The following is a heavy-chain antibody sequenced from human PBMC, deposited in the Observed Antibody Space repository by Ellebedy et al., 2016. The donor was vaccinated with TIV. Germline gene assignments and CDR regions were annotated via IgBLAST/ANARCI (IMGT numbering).Heavy chain of an antibody. D-gene: IGHD3-10*01. CDR1: GGSFSGYY. J-gene: IGHJ6*02. Sequence: MPSETLSLTCAVYGGSFSGYYWSWIRQPPGKGLEWIGEINHSGSTNYNPSLKSRVTVSVDTSKNQFSLKLSSVTAADTAVYYCARGYSMDVWGQGTTVTVSS. CDR2: INHSGST. CDR3: ARGYSMDV. V-gene: IGHV4-34*01.